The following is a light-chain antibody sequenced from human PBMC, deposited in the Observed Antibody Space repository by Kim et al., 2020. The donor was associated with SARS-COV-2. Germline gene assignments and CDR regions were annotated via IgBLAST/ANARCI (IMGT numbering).Light chain of an antibody. J-gene: IGLJ2*01. CDR2: YFSDSNK. V-gene: IGLV5-37*01. CDR1: SKINVGSHN. Sequence: LTCTRPSKINVGSHNVYWFQQKPGSPPRYLLYYFSDSNKGQGSGVPSRFSGSKDASANTGILLISGLQSEDEADYYCMIWPRNAVLFGGGTQLTVL. CDR3: MIWPRNAVL.